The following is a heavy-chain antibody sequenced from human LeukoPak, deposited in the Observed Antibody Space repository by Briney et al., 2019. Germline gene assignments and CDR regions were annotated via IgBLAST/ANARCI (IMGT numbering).Heavy chain of an antibody. CDR1: GFTFSSYW. Sequence: GGSLRLSCAASGFTFSSYWMSWVRQAPGKGLEWVSAISGSGGSTYYADSVKGRFTISRDNSKNTLYLQMNSLRAEDTAVYYCAKGKGDIVVVPGDYWGQGTLVTVSS. D-gene: IGHD2-2*01. J-gene: IGHJ4*02. CDR2: ISGSGGST. V-gene: IGHV3-23*01. CDR3: AKGKGDIVVVPGDY.